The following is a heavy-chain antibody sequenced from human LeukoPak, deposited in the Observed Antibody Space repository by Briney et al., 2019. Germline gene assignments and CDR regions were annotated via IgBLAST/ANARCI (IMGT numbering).Heavy chain of an antibody. Sequence: GSLRLSCAASGFSFSSYWMSWVRQAPGKGLEWVANIKQDGSEKYYVDSVKGRFTISRDNAKNSLYLQMNSLRAEDTAVYYCARENPGSYFDYWGQGTLVTVSS. CDR2: IKQDGSEK. J-gene: IGHJ4*02. V-gene: IGHV3-7*01. CDR3: ARENPGSYFDY. CDR1: GFSFSSYW. D-gene: IGHD3-10*01.